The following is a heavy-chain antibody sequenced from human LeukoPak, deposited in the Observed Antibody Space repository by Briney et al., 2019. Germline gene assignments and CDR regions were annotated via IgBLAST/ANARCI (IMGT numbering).Heavy chain of an antibody. CDR1: GYTFTGYY. V-gene: IGHV1-2*02. CDR3: ARGLRALSPYYYYMDV. CDR2: INPNSGGT. J-gene: IGHJ6*03. Sequence: GASVKVSCKASGYTFTGYYMHWVRQAPGQGLEWMGWINPNSGGTNYAQKFQGRVTMTRNTSISTAYMELSSLRSEDTAVYYCARGLRALSPYYYYMDVWGKGTTVTVSS. D-gene: IGHD3-16*02.